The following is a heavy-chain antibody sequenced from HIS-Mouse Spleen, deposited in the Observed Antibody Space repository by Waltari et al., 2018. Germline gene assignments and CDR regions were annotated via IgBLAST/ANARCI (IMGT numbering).Heavy chain of an antibody. V-gene: IGHV1-69*01. D-gene: IGHD6-6*01. CDR3: ARDPGSSSGGYGMDV. CDR1: GGTFSSYA. CDR2: ISPIFGAA. Sequence: QVQLVQSGAEVKKPGSSVKVSCKASGGTFSSYAISWVRQAPGQGLGLMGGISPIFGAASYAQRFQGRVTIIADESTSTAYMELSSLRAEDTAVYYCARDPGSSSGGYGMDVWGQGTTVTVSS. J-gene: IGHJ6*02.